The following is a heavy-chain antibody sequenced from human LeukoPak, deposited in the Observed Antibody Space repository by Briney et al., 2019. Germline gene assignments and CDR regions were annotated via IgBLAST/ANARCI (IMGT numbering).Heavy chain of an antibody. CDR2: IYPGDSDT. CDR3: ARHTNVLLWFGELSGYFDY. D-gene: IGHD3-10*01. J-gene: IGHJ4*02. V-gene: IGHV5-51*01. CDR1: GYSFTSYW. Sequence: GESLKISCKGSGYSFTSYWIGWVRQMPGKGLEWMGIIYPGDSDTRYSPSFQGQVTISADKSISTAYLQWSSLKASDTAVYYCARHTNVLLWFGELSGYFDYWGQGTLVTVSS.